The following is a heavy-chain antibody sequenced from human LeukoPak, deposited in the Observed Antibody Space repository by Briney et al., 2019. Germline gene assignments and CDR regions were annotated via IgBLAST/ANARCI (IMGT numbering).Heavy chain of an antibody. CDR1: GFTFSSYS. V-gene: IGHV3-21*04. Sequence: GGSLRLSCAASGFTFSSYSMNWVRQAPGKGLEWVSSISSSSSYIYYADSVKGRFTISRDNAKNSLYLQMNSLRAEDTATYYCAKSPDCGSISCYWFDPWGQGTLVTVSS. CDR3: AKSPDCGSISCYWFDP. D-gene: IGHD2-2*01. J-gene: IGHJ5*02. CDR2: ISSSSSYI.